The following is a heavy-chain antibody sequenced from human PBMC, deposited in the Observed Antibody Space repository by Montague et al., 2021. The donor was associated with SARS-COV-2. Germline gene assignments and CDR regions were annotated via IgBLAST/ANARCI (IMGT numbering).Heavy chain of an antibody. D-gene: IGHD2-15*01. V-gene: IGHV6-1*01. J-gene: IGHJ3*02. CDR3: ARTTTRMLYPENAFDI. CDR2: TYYRSKWYH. Sequence: CAISGDSVFSNTATWNWIRQSPSRGLEWLGRTYYRSKWYHDYAISLKSRITINPDTSKNQFSLQLSSVAPEDTAVFYCARTTTRMLYPENAFDIWGQGTMVTVSS. CDR1: GDSVFSNTAT.